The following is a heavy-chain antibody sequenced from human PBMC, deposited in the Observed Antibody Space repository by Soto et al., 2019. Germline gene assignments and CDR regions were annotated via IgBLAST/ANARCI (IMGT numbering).Heavy chain of an antibody. CDR2: IIPILGIA. Sequence: QVQLVQSGAEVKKPGSSVKVSCKASGGTFSSYTISWVRQAPGQGLEWMGRIIPILGIANYAQKFQGRVTITADKSTSTAYMELSSLRSDDTAVYYCARVTATAMAQGLVSWGQGTLVTVSS. D-gene: IGHD5-18*01. J-gene: IGHJ4*02. V-gene: IGHV1-69*02. CDR1: GGTFSSYT. CDR3: ARVTATAMAQGLVS.